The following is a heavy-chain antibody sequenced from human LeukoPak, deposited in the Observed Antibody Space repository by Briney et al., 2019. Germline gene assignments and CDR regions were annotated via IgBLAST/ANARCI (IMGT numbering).Heavy chain of an antibody. D-gene: IGHD6-13*01. CDR3: ARDRKGSIAAAGTRDY. Sequence: GGSLRLSCAASGFTFSIYSMNWVRQAPGKGLEWVSAISSSSSYIFYADSVKGRFTISRDNAKNSLYLQMNSLRAEDTAVYYCARDRKGSIAAAGTRDYWGQGTLATVSS. CDR2: ISSSSSYI. J-gene: IGHJ4*02. CDR1: GFTFSIYS. V-gene: IGHV3-21*01.